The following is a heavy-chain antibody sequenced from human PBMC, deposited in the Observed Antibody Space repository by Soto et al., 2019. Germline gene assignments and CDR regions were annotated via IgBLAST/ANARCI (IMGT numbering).Heavy chain of an antibody. CDR3: ARVLDSGGSYYYYYYMDV. D-gene: IGHD1-26*01. CDR1: GFTFSSYS. Sequence: GGSLRLSCAASGFTFSSYSMNWVRQAPGKGLEWVSSISSSSSYIYYADSVKGRFTISRDNAKNSLYLQMNSLRAEDMAVYYCARVLDSGGSYYYYYYMDVWGKGTTVTVSS. V-gene: IGHV3-21*01. J-gene: IGHJ6*03. CDR2: ISSSSSYI.